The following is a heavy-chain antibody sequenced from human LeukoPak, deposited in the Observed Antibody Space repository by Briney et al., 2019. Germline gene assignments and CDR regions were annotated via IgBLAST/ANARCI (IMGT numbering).Heavy chain of an antibody. J-gene: IGHJ5*02. CDR3: ARHSVASPSDA. D-gene: IGHD2-21*01. CDR1: GYSIGSDFY. Sequence: SETLSLTCVVSGYSIGSDFYWGWIRQPPGKGLEWIAIIYRSGNTYSNSSLKSRFRMSIDTSKNHFSLRLTSVPAADTAVYYCARHSVASPSDAWGPGTLVTVSS. CDR2: IYRSGNT. V-gene: IGHV4-38-2*01.